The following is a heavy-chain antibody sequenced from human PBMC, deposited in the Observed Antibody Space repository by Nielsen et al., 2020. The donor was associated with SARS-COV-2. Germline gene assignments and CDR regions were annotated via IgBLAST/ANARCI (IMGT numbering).Heavy chain of an antibody. CDR2: ISYDGSNK. J-gene: IGHJ6*02. V-gene: IGHV3-30*18. Sequence: VRQMPGKGLEWVAVISYDGSNKYYADSVKGRFTISRDNSKNTLYLQMNSLRAEDTAVYYCAKDLGIASFSGSSAKADYYGMDVWGQGTTVTVSS. D-gene: IGHD6-13*01. CDR3: AKDLGIASFSGSSAKADYYGMDV.